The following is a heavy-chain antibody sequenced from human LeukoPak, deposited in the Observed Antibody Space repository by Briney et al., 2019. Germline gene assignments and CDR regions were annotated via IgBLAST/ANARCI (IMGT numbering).Heavy chain of an antibody. D-gene: IGHD3-22*01. CDR2: INHSGST. V-gene: IGHV4-34*01. J-gene: IGHJ4*02. CDR3: ARDNYDSSGYYPARAFDY. Sequence: PSETLSLTCAVYGGSFSGYYRSWIRQPPGKGLEWIGEINHSGSTNYNPSLKSRVTISVDTSKNQFSLKLSSVTAADTAVYYCARDNYDSSGYYPARAFDYWGQGTLVTVSS. CDR1: GGSFSGYY.